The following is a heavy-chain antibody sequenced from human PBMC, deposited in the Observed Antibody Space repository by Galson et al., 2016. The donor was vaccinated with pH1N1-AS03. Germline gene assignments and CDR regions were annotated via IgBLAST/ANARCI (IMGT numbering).Heavy chain of an antibody. D-gene: IGHD4-11*01. CDR3: AKDHSNFYGMDV. V-gene: IGHV3-30*02. J-gene: IGHJ6*02. Sequence: SLRLSCAASGFSFSSYGMHWARQAPCKGLEWVAFIPYDGNNKYYSDSVKGRFTISRDNSKNTVYLQMNSLRAEDTAVYYCAKDHSNFYGMDVWGQGTTVTVSS. CDR1: GFSFSSYG. CDR2: IPYDGNNK.